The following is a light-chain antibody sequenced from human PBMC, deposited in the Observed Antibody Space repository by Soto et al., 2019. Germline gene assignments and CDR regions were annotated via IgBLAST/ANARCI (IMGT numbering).Light chain of an antibody. CDR1: QNVGRN. Sequence: EIVMTQSPATLSVSPGERATLSCRASQNVGRNVAWYQQRPGQAPRLLIHGTSTRAADIPARFSGSVSGTEYTLTINSLQPEDVVIYYCQQYNNWPPTSTFGQGTKLEMK. J-gene: IGKJ2*01. CDR3: QQYNNWPPTST. V-gene: IGKV3-15*01. CDR2: GTS.